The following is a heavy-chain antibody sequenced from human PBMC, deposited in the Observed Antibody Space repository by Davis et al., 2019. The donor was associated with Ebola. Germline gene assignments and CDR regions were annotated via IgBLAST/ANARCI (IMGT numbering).Heavy chain of an antibody. J-gene: IGHJ6*02. D-gene: IGHD1-26*01. CDR1: GFSVSSNY. V-gene: IGHV3-53*01. CDR2: IHTGGST. CDR3: ARDRAGSGTYPVYYYAMDV. Sequence: GESLKISCIASGFSVSSNYFCWVRQAPGKGLEWVSVIHTGGSTYYADSVKGRFTISRDNSNNTVYLQMNSPRVEDTGVYYCARDRAGSGTYPVYYYAMDVWGQGTTVTVSS.